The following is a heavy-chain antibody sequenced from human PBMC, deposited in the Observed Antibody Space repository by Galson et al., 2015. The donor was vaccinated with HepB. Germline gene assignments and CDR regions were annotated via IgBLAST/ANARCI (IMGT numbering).Heavy chain of an antibody. CDR3: AKVRSLIGFGEYHGWFDP. CDR1: GFTFSSYA. CDR2: ISGSGGST. D-gene: IGHD3-10*01. V-gene: IGHV3-23*01. Sequence: SLRLSCAASGFTFSSYAMSWVRQAPGKGLEWVSAISGSGGSTYYADSMKGRFTISRDNSKNTLYLQMNSLRAEDTAVYYCAKVRSLIGFGEYHGWFDPWGQGTLVTVPS. J-gene: IGHJ5*02.